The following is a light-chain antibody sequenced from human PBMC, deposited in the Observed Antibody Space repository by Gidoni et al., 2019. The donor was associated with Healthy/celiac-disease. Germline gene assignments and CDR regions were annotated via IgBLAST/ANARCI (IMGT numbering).Light chain of an antibody. Sequence: SYELTQPPSVSVSPGQTASITCSGDKLGDKYACWYQQTPGQSPVLVIYQDSKRPSGIPERVSGSNSGNTATLTISGTQAMDEADYYCQAWDSSYVFGTGTKVTVL. CDR3: QAWDSSYV. CDR2: QDS. CDR1: KLGDKY. V-gene: IGLV3-1*01. J-gene: IGLJ1*01.